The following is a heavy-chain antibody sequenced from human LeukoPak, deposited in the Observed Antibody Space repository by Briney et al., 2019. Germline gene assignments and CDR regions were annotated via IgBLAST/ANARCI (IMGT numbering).Heavy chain of an antibody. D-gene: IGHD6-25*01. J-gene: IGHJ5*02. CDR2: IGAYNGNT. V-gene: IGHV1-18*01. CDR1: GYTFTNSG. CDR3: ARDLESSGWGDNWFDP. Sequence: ASVTVSCTGSGYTFTNSGINWVRQAPGQGLEWMGWIGAYNGNTKYAQRLQGRVTLTTDTSTSTAYMELRSLTSDDTAVYYCARDLESSGWGDNWFDPWGQGTLVTVSS.